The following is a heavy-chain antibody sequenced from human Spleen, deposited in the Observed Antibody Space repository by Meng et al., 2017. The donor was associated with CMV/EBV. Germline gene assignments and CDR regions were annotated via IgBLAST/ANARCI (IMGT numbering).Heavy chain of an antibody. CDR1: GSTVSSNY. CDR2: IYSGGST. D-gene: IGHD2-2*01. J-gene: IGHJ4*02. CDR3: AREIRGVGPAAPYYFDY. V-gene: IGHV3-53*01. Sequence: GESLKISCAASGSTVSSNYMSWVRQAPGKGLEWVSVIYSGGSTYYADSVKGRFTISRDNSKNTLYLQMNSLRAEDTAVYYCAREIRGVGPAAPYYFDYWGQGTLVTV.